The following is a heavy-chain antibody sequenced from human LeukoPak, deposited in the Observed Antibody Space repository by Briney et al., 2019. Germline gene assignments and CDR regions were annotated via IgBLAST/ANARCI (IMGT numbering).Heavy chain of an antibody. D-gene: IGHD5-24*01. Sequence: SETLSLTCTVSGGSISSYYWSWIRQPPGKGLEWIGYISYSGSTYYNASLKSRVTISFDTSNNRFSLKLTSMTAADTAIYFCARVDMATIFDYWGQGALVTVSS. CDR1: GGSISSYY. V-gene: IGHV4-59*06. J-gene: IGHJ4*02. CDR3: ARVDMATIFDY. CDR2: ISYSGST.